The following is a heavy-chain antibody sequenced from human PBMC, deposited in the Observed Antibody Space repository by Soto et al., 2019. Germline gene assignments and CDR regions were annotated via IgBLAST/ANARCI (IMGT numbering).Heavy chain of an antibody. CDR1: GGSIRSXX. CDR2: ICNSGTT. J-gene: IGHJ6*03. V-gene: IGHV4-4*08. CDR3: AGGGSIVVATRRLMDV. D-gene: IGHD3-22*01. Sequence: QVXLQEXGPTLVKPSETLSLTCTVSGGSIRSXXXXXXRQPPGEGLEWIGCICNSGTTNYNPSLKSRVAISXDTXXXXXXXXXXXXTVXDTAFYYCAGGGSIVVATRRLMDVWGKGTTVTVSS.